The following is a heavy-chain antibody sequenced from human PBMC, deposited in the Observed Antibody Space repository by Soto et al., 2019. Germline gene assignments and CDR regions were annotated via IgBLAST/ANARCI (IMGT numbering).Heavy chain of an antibody. D-gene: IGHD1-1*01. Sequence: QVLLVQSGAEVKKPGASVKVSCKGSGYAFTTYGITWVRQAPGQGLEWMGWISAQNGNTNYAQKLQGRVTVTRDTSTSSAYMELRSLRSDGTVGYYWARGRYGDYWGQGARVTVSS. CDR1: GYAFTTYG. J-gene: IGHJ4*02. CDR2: ISAQNGNT. CDR3: ARGRYGDY. V-gene: IGHV1-18*01.